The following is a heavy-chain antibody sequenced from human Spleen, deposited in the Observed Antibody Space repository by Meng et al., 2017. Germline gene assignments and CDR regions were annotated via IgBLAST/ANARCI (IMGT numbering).Heavy chain of an antibody. J-gene: IGHJ4*02. CDR3: ARGPISVTHDFDS. D-gene: IGHD4-17*01. Sequence: QVHLQQWGAGLLKPSETLSLTCAVSGGSLSDYYWSWVRQPPGKGLEWIGQIKHSGSTIYTPSLKSRLTMSVDTSKSQFSLTLTSVTAADAAVYYCARGPISVTHDFDSWGQGTPVTVSS. CDR1: GGSLSDYY. V-gene: IGHV4-34*01. CDR2: IKHSGST.